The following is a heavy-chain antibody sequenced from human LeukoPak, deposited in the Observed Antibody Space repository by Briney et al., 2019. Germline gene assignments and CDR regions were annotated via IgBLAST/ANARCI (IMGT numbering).Heavy chain of an antibody. CDR1: GGSISSYY. J-gene: IGHJ4*02. CDR3: ARRITMVRGGGDYFDY. Sequence: SETLSLTCTVSGGSISSYYWSWIRQPPGKGLEWIGSIYYSGSTYYNPSLKSRVTISVDTSKNQFSLKLSSVTAADTAVYYCARRITMVRGGGDYFDYWGQGTLVTVSS. V-gene: IGHV4-39*01. D-gene: IGHD3-10*01. CDR2: IYYSGST.